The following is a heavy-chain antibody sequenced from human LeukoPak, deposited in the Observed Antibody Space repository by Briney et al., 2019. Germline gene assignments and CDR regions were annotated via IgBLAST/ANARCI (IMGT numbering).Heavy chain of an antibody. CDR2: ISFSGNTI. CDR3: ARDSLTTVGNFDY. D-gene: IGHD4-23*01. CDR1: GFSFSDYY. Sequence: GGSLRLSCAASGFSFSDYYMSWIRQAPGKGLEWVSYISFSGNTIYYADSVKGRFTISRDNAKNSLYLQMNTLRAEDTAVYYCARDSLTTVGNFDYWGQGTLVTVS. V-gene: IGHV3-11*04. J-gene: IGHJ4*02.